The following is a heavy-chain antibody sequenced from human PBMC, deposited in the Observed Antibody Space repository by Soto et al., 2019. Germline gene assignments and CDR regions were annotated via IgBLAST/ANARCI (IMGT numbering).Heavy chain of an antibody. CDR3: TSLNTAMAP. Sequence: EVQLVESGGGLVQPGGSLKLSCAASGFTFSGSAMHWVRQASGKGLEWVGRIRSKANSYATAYAASVKGRFTISRDDSKNTAYLQMNILKTEDTAVYYCTSLNTAMAPWGQGTLVTVSS. V-gene: IGHV3-73*02. D-gene: IGHD5-18*01. CDR2: IRSKANSYAT. CDR1: GFTFSGSA. J-gene: IGHJ5*02.